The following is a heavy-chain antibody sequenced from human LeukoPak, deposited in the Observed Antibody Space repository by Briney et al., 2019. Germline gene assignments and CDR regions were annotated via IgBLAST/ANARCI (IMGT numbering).Heavy chain of an antibody. CDR1: GFTFSSYG. CDR2: ISGSGGST. V-gene: IGHV3-23*01. D-gene: IGHD5-12*01. J-gene: IGHJ6*03. CDR3: AKSGYPGYFFMDV. Sequence: GGTLRLSCAASGFTFSSYGMSWVRQAPGKGLEWVSGISGSGGSTYYADSVKGRFTISRDNSKNTLYLQMISLRAEDTAVYYCAKSGYPGYFFMDVWGPGTTVTISS.